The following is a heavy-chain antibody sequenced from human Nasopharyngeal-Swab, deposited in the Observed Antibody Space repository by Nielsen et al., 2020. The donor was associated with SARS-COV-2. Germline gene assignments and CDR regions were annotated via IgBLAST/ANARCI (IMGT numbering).Heavy chain of an antibody. CDR3: TTDATVGYSSSLDAFDI. Sequence: GRQAPGKGLEWVGRIKSKTDGGTTDYAAPVKGRFTISRDDSKNTLYLQMNSLKTEDTAVYYCTTDATVGYSSSLDAFDIWGQGTMVTVSS. CDR2: IKSKTDGGTT. J-gene: IGHJ3*02. D-gene: IGHD6-13*01. V-gene: IGHV3-15*01.